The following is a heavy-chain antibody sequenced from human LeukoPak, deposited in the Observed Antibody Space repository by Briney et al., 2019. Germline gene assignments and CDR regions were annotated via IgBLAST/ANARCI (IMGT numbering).Heavy chain of an antibody. CDR1: GGFFSGYY. J-gene: IGHJ4*02. CDR3: ARGPARRGYYGSGSYAAFDD. Sequence: SETLSLTCAVYGGFFSGYYWSWIRQPPGKGLEWIGEINHSGSNNYNPSLKSRVTISVDTSKNQFSLKLSSVTAADTAVYYCARGPARRGYYGSGSYAAFDDWGQGTLVTVSS. CDR2: INHSGSN. V-gene: IGHV4-34*01. D-gene: IGHD3-10*01.